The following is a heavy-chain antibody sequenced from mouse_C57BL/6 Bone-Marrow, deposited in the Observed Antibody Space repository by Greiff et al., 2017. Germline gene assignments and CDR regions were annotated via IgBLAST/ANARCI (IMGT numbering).Heavy chain of an antibody. D-gene: IGHD1-1*01. V-gene: IGHV5-15*01. CDR2: ISNLAYSI. Sequence: EVQGVESGGGLVQPGGSLKLSCAASGFTFSDYGMAWVRQAPRKGPEWVAFISNLAYSIYYADTVTGRFTISRENAKNTLYLEMSSLRSEDTAMYYCARHYYGSRGAIDYWGQGTSVTVSS. J-gene: IGHJ4*01. CDR1: GFTFSDYG. CDR3: ARHYYGSRGAIDY.